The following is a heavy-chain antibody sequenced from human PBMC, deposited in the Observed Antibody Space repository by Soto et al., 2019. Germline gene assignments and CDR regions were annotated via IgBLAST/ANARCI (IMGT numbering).Heavy chain of an antibody. J-gene: IGHJ4*02. V-gene: IGHV3-21*01. Sequence: GGSLRLSCAASGFTFSSYSMNWVRQAPGKGLEWVSSISSSSSYIYYADSVKGRFTISRDNAKNSLYLQMNSLRAEDTAVYYCARDRTPNYYDSSGPPNIWGQGTLVTVSS. CDR1: GFTFSSYS. CDR3: ARDRTPNYYDSSGPPNI. CDR2: ISSSSSYI. D-gene: IGHD3-22*01.